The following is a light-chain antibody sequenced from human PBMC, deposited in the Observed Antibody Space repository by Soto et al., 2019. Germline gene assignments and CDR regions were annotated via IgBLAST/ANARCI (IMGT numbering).Light chain of an antibody. J-gene: IGKJ1*01. Sequence: QMTQSPSTLSASVGDRFTITGLASQNIRSRLAWFQQKPLKAPKLLIYDASSLESGVPQRFSGSGSGTDFTLTISSLQPEDFATYYCHQYSSYSWTVGPVTKVEIK. CDR1: QNIRSR. CDR3: HQYSSYSWT. CDR2: DAS. V-gene: IGKV1-5*01.